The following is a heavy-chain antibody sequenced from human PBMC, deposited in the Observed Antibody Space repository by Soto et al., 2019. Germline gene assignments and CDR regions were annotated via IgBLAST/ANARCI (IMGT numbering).Heavy chain of an antibody. V-gene: IGHV1-69*13. J-gene: IGHJ6*02. CDR3: ARDEEAAAGTSDTYGMDV. CDR2: IIPIFGTA. D-gene: IGHD6-13*01. Sequence: ASVKVSCKASGGTFSSYAISWVRQAPGQGLEWMGGIIPIFGTANYAQKFQGRVTITADESTSTAYMELSSLRSEDTAVYYCARDEEAAAGTSDTYGMDVWGQGTTVTVSS. CDR1: GGTFSSYA.